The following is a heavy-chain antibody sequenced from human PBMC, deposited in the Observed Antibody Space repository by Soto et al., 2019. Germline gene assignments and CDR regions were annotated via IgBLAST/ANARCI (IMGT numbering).Heavy chain of an antibody. CDR2: ISSSGGNI. CDR3: ARDTYVSGRTSDW. CDR1: GFTFSDYY. V-gene: IGHV3-11*01. D-gene: IGHD3-10*01. J-gene: IGHJ4*02. Sequence: QLQLVESGGGLVKPGGSLRLSCAASGFTFSDYYMSWFRQAPGKGLEWVSYISSSGGNIYYADSVKGRFTISRDNAQNALYLKMSSLRAEDTALYYCARDTYVSGRTSDWWGQGTLVTVSS.